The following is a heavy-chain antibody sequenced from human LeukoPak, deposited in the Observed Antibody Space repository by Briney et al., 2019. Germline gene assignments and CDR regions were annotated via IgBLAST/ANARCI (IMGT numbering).Heavy chain of an antibody. CDR3: AKQLPYGSGSRGPDY. CDR1: GFTFSSYG. CDR2: ISGSGGST. D-gene: IGHD3-10*01. J-gene: IGHJ4*02. V-gene: IGHV3-23*01. Sequence: GGSLRLSCAASGFTFSSYGMNWARQAPGKGPEWVSVISGSGGSTYYADSVKGRFTISRDNSKNTLYLQMNSLRAEDTAVYYCAKQLPYGSGSRGPDYWGQGTLVTVSS.